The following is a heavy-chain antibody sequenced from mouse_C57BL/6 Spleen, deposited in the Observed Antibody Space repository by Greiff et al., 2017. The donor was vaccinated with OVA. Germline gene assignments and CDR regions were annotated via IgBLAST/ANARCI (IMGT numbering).Heavy chain of an antibody. V-gene: IGHV1-82*01. CDR2: IYPGDGDT. Sequence: VQLQQSGPELVKPGASVKISCKASGYAFSSSWMNWVKQRPGKGLEWIGRIYPGDGDTNYNGKYKGKATLTADKSSSTAYMQLSSLTSEDSAVYFCAREGERVFAYWGQGTLVTVSA. CDR1: GYAFSSSW. CDR3: AREGERVFAY. J-gene: IGHJ3*01.